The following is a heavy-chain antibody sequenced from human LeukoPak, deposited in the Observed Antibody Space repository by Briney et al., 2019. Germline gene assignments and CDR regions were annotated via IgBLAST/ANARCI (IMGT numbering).Heavy chain of an antibody. D-gene: IGHD3-16*02. V-gene: IGHV4-39*07. J-gene: IGHJ5*02. CDR2: IHYSGST. CDR1: GGSISSSSYY. CDR3: ARVQDDYVWGSYRYTRYWFDP. Sequence: SETLSLTCTVSGGSISSSSYYWGWIRQPPGKGLEWIGSIHYSGSTHYSPSLKSRVTISLDTSKNHFSLKLSSVTAADTAVYYCARVQDDYVWGSYRYTRYWFDPWGQGTLVTVSS.